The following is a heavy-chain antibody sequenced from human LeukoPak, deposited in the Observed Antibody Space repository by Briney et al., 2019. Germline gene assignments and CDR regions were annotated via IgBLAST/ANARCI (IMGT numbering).Heavy chain of an antibody. CDR2: ISYDGSNK. Sequence: PGGSLRLSCAASGFTFSSYAMHWVRQAPGKGLVWVAVISYDGSNKYYADSVKGRFTISRDNSKNTLYLQMNSLRAEDTAVYYCASRQGGWEFDYWGQGTLVTVSS. J-gene: IGHJ4*02. V-gene: IGHV3-30*01. CDR3: ASRQGGWEFDY. D-gene: IGHD1-26*01. CDR1: GFTFSSYA.